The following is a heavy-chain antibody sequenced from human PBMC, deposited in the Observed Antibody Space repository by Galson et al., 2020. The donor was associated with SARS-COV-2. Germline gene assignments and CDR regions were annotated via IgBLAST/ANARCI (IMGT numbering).Heavy chain of an antibody. CDR1: GFTLSSYE. J-gene: IGHJ4*02. V-gene: IGHV3-48*03. Sequence: GGSLRLSCAASGFTLSSYEMNWVRQAPGKGLEWVSYISSSGSTIYNADSVKGRFTISRDNAKNSLNLQMNSLRAEDTAVYYCARGGDLAPCDCWGQGTLGTVAS. CDR2: ISSSGSTI. D-gene: IGHD3-16*01. CDR3: ARGGDLAPCDC.